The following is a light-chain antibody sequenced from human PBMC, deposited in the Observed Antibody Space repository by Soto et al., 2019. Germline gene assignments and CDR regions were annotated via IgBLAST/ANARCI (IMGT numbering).Light chain of an antibody. CDR3: QQYNNWPFT. Sequence: EIVMTQSPATLSVSPGERATLSCRASQSVSSNLAWYQQKPGQAPRLLIYGESTRATGIPARFSGSGSGTEFTLTISSLQPEDFAVYYCQQYNNWPFTFGPGTKVDIK. V-gene: IGKV3-15*01. CDR2: GES. J-gene: IGKJ3*01. CDR1: QSVSSN.